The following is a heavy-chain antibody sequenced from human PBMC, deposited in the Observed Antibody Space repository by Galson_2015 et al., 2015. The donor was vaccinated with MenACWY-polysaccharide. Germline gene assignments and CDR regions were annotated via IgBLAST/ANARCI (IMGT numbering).Heavy chain of an antibody. V-gene: IGHV4-39*07. D-gene: IGHD6-13*01. J-gene: IGHJ5*01. CDR2: IYYSGST. Sequence: IGSIYYSGSTNYNRSLKSRVSISIDTTRNQFSLKLNSVTAADTAVYYCVSDEGNNWFDSWGQGTLVTVSS. CDR3: VSDEGNNWFDS.